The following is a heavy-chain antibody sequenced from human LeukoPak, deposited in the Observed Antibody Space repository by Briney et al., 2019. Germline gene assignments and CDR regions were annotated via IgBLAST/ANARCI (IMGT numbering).Heavy chain of an antibody. Sequence: GGSLRLSCAASGFTFSSYAMSWVRQAPGKGLEWVSAVSGSGANTYHSDSVRGRFTISRDNSKNTLHLQMSSLRAEDTAVFYCAREPRDCTGGTCHSGGGYYFEYWGQGTLVTVSS. CDR3: AREPRDCTGGTCHSGGGYYFEY. J-gene: IGHJ4*02. V-gene: IGHV3-23*01. D-gene: IGHD2-8*02. CDR2: VSGSGANT. CDR1: GFTFSSYA.